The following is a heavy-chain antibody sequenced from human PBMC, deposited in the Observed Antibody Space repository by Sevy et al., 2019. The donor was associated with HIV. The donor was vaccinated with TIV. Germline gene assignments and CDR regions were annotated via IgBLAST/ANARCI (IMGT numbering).Heavy chain of an antibody. Sequence: ASVKVSCKASGYTFTGYYMHWVRQAPGQGLEWMGWINPDSGGPNYAPKFHGRVTLTMDTSISTAYMELSRLKSDDTAVYYCVRDDRDGYFDYWGQGTLVTVSS. CDR3: VRDDRDGYFDY. J-gene: IGHJ4*02. CDR1: GYTFTGYY. CDR2: INPDSGGP. V-gene: IGHV1-2*02.